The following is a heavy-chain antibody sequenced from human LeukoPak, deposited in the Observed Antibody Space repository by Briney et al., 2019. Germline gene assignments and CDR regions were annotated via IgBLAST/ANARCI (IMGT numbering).Heavy chain of an antibody. CDR3: ARVLSSYYYYYMDV. D-gene: IGHD6-19*01. CDR2: IYTSGSN. CDR1: GVSISSGSYY. V-gene: IGHV4-61*02. J-gene: IGHJ6*03. Sequence: SETLSLTCTVSGVSISSGSYYRSWIRHPAGKGLEWIGRIYTSGSNNYNPSLRSRVTISVDTSKNQFSLKLSSVTAADTAVYYCARVLSSYYYYYMDVWGKGTTITVSS.